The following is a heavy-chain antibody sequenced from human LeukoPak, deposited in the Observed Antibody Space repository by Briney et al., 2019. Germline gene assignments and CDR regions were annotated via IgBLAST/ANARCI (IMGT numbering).Heavy chain of an antibody. Sequence: ASVKVSCKASGYTFTGYYMHWVRQAPGQGLEWMGRINPNSCGTNYAQKFQGSVTMTRDTSISTAYRELSRLRSDDTAVYYCARAHVDANDYYYYYMDVWGKGTTVTVSS. V-gene: IGHV1-2*06. J-gene: IGHJ6*03. CDR2: INPNSCGT. CDR1: GYTFTGYY. CDR3: ARAHVDANDYYYYYMDV. D-gene: IGHD2-15*01.